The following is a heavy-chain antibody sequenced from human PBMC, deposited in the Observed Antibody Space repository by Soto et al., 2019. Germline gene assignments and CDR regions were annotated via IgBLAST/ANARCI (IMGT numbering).Heavy chain of an antibody. CDR3: AKVLEENVLVGALDY. D-gene: IGHD2-21*01. J-gene: IGHJ4*02. Sequence: QVQLVESGGGVVQPGSSLSLSCAASGFTLSNYPMHWVRQAPGKGLEWVALTALGQTDKYDADSVKGRFTISRATSRNTMVLQMNSLRVEDTAGYYCAKVLEENVLVGALDYWGQGTLVTVS. CDR1: GFTLSNYP. CDR2: TALGQTDK. V-gene: IGHV3-30*18.